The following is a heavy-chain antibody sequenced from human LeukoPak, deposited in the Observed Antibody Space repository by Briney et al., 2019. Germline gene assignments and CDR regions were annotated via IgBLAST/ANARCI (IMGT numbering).Heavy chain of an antibody. D-gene: IGHD1-14*01. Sequence: ASVKVSCKVSGYTLTELSMHWVRQAPGKGLEWMGGFDPEDGETIYAQKFQGRVTMTEDTSTDTAYMELSSLRSEDTAVYYCATVPFIGHPNIRYLDYWGQGTPVTVSS. V-gene: IGHV1-24*01. CDR2: FDPEDGET. CDR3: ATVPFIGHPNIRYLDY. J-gene: IGHJ4*02. CDR1: GYTLTELS.